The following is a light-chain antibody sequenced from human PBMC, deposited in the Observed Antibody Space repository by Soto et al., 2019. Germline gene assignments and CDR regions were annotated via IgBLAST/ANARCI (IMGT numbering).Light chain of an antibody. J-gene: IGLJ1*01. Sequence: QLVLTQPPSASVTPGQRVTISCSGGSSNIGTNAVNWYQHLTGTAPKLLIYNNNKQPSGVPERFSGPKSGTSASLAISGLQSEDEATYYCAAWEDSLNGYVFGTGTKLTVL. CDR3: AAWEDSLNGYV. CDR1: SSNIGTNA. CDR2: NNN. V-gene: IGLV1-44*01.